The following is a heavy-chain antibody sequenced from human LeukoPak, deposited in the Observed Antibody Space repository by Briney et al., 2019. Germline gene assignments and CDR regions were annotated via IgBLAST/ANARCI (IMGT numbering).Heavy chain of an antibody. Sequence: GGSLRLSCSASGFTFRNFSISWVRQAPGKGLEWVSSIGGGDTHYADSVKGRFTISRDDSRSTVDLQMSSLRAEDTAVYYCAKDGQSFNSMYDYFDSWGQGTLVTVSS. D-gene: IGHD2-8*01. J-gene: IGHJ4*02. CDR1: GFTFRNFS. CDR2: IGGGDT. CDR3: AKDGQSFNSMYDYFDS. V-gene: IGHV3-23*01.